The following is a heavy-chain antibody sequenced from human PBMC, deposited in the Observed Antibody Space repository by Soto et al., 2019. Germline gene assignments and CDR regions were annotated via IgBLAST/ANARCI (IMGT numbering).Heavy chain of an antibody. D-gene: IGHD4-17*01. CDR1: GGSISSGNYY. Sequence: SETLSLTCAVYGGSISSGNYYWSWIRQPPGKGLEWIGFISYSGTTHYSASLRSRVSISVDTSKNQFSLDLSAVTAADTAVYYCATMGTPVTGLYYFDYWGQGTLVTVSS. J-gene: IGHJ4*02. CDR2: ISYSGTT. V-gene: IGHV4-30-4*01. CDR3: ATMGTPVTGLYYFDY.